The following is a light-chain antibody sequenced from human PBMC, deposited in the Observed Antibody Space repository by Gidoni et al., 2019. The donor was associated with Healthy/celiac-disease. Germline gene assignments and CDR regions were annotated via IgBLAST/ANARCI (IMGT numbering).Light chain of an antibody. V-gene: IGLV2-23*02. Sequence: QSALTQPASVSGSPGQSNTISCTGTSSYVGSYNLVSWYQQHPGKAPKLMIYEVSKRPSGVSNRFSGSKSGNTASLTISGLQAEDEADYYCCSYAGSSPVFGGGTKLTVL. CDR2: EVS. CDR3: CSYAGSSPV. CDR1: SSYVGSYNL. J-gene: IGLJ3*02.